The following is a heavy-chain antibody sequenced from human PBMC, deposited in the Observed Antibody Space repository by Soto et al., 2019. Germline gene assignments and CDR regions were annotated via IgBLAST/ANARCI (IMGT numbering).Heavy chain of an antibody. J-gene: IGHJ6*02. CDR1: GFTFSSYG. CDR3: ARDVYYYGMDV. CDR2: IWYDGSNK. Sequence: GGSLRLSCAASGFTFSSYGMHWVRQAPGKGLEWVAVIWYDGSNKYYADSVKGRFTISRDNSKNTLYLQMNSLRAEDTAVYYCARDVYYYGMDVWGQGTTVTVSS. V-gene: IGHV3-33*01.